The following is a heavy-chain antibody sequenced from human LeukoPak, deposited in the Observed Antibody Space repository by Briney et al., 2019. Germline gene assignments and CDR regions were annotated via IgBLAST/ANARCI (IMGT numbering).Heavy chain of an antibody. CDR1: GFTFSSSW. Sequence: GGSLRLSCAASGFTFSSSWMSWVRQAPGKGLGWVANIKEDGSEKFYVDSVKGRFTISRDNPKDSLYLQMNSLRVEDTAVYYCARALYSPNWFDPWGQGTLVTVSS. J-gene: IGHJ5*02. CDR2: IKEDGSEK. D-gene: IGHD2-8*01. V-gene: IGHV3-7*04. CDR3: ARALYSPNWFDP.